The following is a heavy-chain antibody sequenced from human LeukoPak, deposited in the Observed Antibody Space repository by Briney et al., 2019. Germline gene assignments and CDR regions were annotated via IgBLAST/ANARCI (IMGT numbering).Heavy chain of an antibody. J-gene: IGHJ4*02. D-gene: IGHD3-22*01. CDR3: ASGQIDYDSSGYYSFDY. Sequence: SVTVSCTASGGTFSSYAISWVRQAPGQGLEWMGGIIPIFGTANYAQKFQGRVTITADESTSTAYMELSSLRSEDTAVYYCASGQIDYDSSGYYSFDYWGQGTLVTVSS. V-gene: IGHV1-69*13. CDR2: IIPIFGTA. CDR1: GGTFSSYA.